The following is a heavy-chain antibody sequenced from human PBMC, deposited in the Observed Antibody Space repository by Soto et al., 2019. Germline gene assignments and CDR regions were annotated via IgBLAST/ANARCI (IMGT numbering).Heavy chain of an antibody. CDR2: TSYDGNNE. V-gene: IGHV3-30*18. CDR3: AKDKGVFNWATSYFDY. CDR1: GFTFSNYA. J-gene: IGHJ4*02. Sequence: LRLSCAASGFTFSNYAMHWIRQAPGKGLEWVALTSYDGNNEYYTDSVKGRFTISRDNSKNTLFLQMNSPRPEDTAVYYCAKDKGVFNWATSYFDYWGQGALVTVSS. D-gene: IGHD1-1*01.